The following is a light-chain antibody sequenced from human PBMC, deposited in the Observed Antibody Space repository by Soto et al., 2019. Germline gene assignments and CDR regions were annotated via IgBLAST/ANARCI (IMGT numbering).Light chain of an antibody. CDR3: QSYDSSLSVV. V-gene: IGLV1-40*01. Sequence: QSVLTQPPSVSGAPGQRVTISCTGSSSNIGAGYDVPWYQQLPGTAPKLLIYGNSNRPSGVPDRFSGSKSGTSASLAITGLAAEDEDDYYCQSYDSSLSVVFGGGTKLTVL. J-gene: IGLJ2*01. CDR2: GNS. CDR1: SSNIGAGYD.